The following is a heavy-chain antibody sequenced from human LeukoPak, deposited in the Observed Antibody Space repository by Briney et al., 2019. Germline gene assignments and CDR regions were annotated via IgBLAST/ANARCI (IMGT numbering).Heavy chain of an antibody. Sequence: SETLSLTCSVYGESFSGYYWAWIRQPPGKGLEWIGEINHTGRTNYKPSLKSRVTISVDSSKNQFSLRLNSVTAADTAVYYCARVDYSDSSRHFDYWGQGILVTVSS. CDR1: GESFSGYY. CDR3: ARVDYSDSSRHFDY. D-gene: IGHD4-11*01. CDR2: INHTGRT. J-gene: IGHJ4*02. V-gene: IGHV4-34*01.